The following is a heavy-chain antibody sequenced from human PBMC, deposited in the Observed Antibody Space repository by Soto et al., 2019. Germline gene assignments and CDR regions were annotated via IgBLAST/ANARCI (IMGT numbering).Heavy chain of an antibody. CDR3: ARDVPSSTYGPDPRMDV. D-gene: IGHD4-17*01. V-gene: IGHV1-46*01. CDR1: GYTFTSYY. J-gene: IGHJ6*02. CDR2: INPSGGST. Sequence: ASVKVSCKSSGYTFTSYYMHWVRQAPGQWLEWMGIINPSGGSTSYAQKFQGRVTMTRDTSTSTVYMELSSLRSEDTAVYYCARDVPSSTYGPDPRMDVWGQGTTITVSS.